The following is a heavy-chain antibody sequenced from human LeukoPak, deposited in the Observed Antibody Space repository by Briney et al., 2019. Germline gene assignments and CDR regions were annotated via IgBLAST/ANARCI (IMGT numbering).Heavy chain of an antibody. CDR1: GGSFSGYY. D-gene: IGHD3-10*01. V-gene: IGHV4-34*01. Sequence: PSETLSLTCAVYGGSFSGYYWSWIRQPPGKGLEWIGEINHSGSTNYNPSLKSRATISVDTSKNQFSLKLSSVTAADTAVYYCASNDPITMVRGVVALDYWGQGTLVTVSS. CDR3: ASNDPITMVRGVVALDY. CDR2: INHSGST. J-gene: IGHJ4*02.